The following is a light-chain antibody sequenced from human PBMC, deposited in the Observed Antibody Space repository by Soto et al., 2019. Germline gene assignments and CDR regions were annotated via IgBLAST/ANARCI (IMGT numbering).Light chain of an antibody. CDR2: AAY. CDR1: QSVSSSY. V-gene: IGKV3-20*01. Sequence: EIVLTQSPGTLSLSPGERATLSYRPSQSVSSSYLAWYQQKPGQAPRLLIYAAYNRATGIPDRFSGSGSGTDFTLTISRLEPEDFAVYYCQQYNSSPMYTFGQGTKLEIK. CDR3: QQYNSSPMYT. J-gene: IGKJ2*01.